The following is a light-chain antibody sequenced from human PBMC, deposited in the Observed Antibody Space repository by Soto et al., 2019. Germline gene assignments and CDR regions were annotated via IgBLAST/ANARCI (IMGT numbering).Light chain of an antibody. Sequence: DNQMTQSPSPPSRCVGDRGTITCRANQTISSWFAWYQQKPGKAPKLLIYAASSMQSGVPSRFSGSGSGTDFTLTISRLQHEDFAAHYCQHADSSHPITFGQGTRLEIK. CDR2: AAS. V-gene: IGKV1-12*01. J-gene: IGKJ5*01. CDR1: QTISSW. CDR3: QHADSSHPIT.